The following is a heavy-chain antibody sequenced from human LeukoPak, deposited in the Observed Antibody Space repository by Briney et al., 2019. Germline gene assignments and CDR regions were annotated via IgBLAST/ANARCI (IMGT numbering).Heavy chain of an antibody. J-gene: IGHJ6*02. Sequence: PSETLSLTCAVYGGSFSGYYWSWIRQPPGKGLEWIGEINHSGSTNYNPPLKSRVTISVDTSKNQFSLKLSSVTAADTAVYYCARGNGSGSRRVDVWGQGTTVTVSS. CDR1: GGSFSGYY. CDR2: INHSGST. CDR3: ARGNGSGSRRVDV. V-gene: IGHV4-34*01. D-gene: IGHD3-10*01.